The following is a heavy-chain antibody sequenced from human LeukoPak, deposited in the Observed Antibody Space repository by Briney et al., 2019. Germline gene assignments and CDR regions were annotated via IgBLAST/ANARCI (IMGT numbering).Heavy chain of an antibody. J-gene: IGHJ6*03. CDR1: GFSVSTYC. D-gene: IGHD2-8*01. CDR2: IYSDGNT. CDR3: ARARYRCTYGVCRSDYYYYMDV. Sequence: PEGSLRLSCAASGFSVSTYCMDWVRQAPGKGLEWVSVIYSDGNTQYADSVKGRFTISRDDSKNTLYLQMNSLKAEDTAVYYCARARYRCTYGVCRSDYYYYMDVWGKGTTVTVSS. V-gene: IGHV3-66*02.